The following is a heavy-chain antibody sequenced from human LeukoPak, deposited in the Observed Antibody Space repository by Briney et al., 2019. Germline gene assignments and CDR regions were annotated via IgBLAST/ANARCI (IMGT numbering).Heavy chain of an antibody. Sequence: PGGSLRLSCAASGFTFSSYGMHWVRQAPGKGLEWVAFIRYDGSNKYYADSVKGRFTISRDNSKNTLYLQMNSVRAEDTAVYYCAKTYYSNYYFDYWGQGTLVTVSS. CDR3: AKTYYSNYYFDY. CDR2: IRYDGSNK. CDR1: GFTFSSYG. V-gene: IGHV3-30*02. J-gene: IGHJ4*02. D-gene: IGHD4-11*01.